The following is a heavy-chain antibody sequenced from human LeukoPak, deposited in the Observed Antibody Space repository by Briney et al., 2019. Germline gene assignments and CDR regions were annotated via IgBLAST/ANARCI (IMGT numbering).Heavy chain of an antibody. Sequence: SETLSLTCAVYGGSFSGYYWSWIRQPPGKGLEWLGEINHSGSTNYNPSLKSRVTISVDTSKNQFSLKLSSVTAADTAVYYCARAWAARKGTNYYMDVWGKGTTVTVSS. D-gene: IGHD6-6*01. CDR3: ARAWAARKGTNYYMDV. CDR1: GGSFSGYY. J-gene: IGHJ6*03. V-gene: IGHV4-34*01. CDR2: INHSGST.